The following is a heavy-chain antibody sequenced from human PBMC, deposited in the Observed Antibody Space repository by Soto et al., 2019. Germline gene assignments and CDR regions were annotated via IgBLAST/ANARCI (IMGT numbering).Heavy chain of an antibody. CDR3: AIDPGYYDISSNDYSYAFDI. Sequence: TGGSLRLSCAVSGFTFSTFSMNWVRQAPGKGPEWTSYISSGSRKVYYADSVKGRFTISRDNAKSSLYLQMNSLRGEDTAVYYCAIDPGYYDISSNDYSYAFDIWGQGTMVTVSS. J-gene: IGHJ3*02. CDR1: GFTFSTFS. CDR2: ISSGSRKV. D-gene: IGHD3-9*01. V-gene: IGHV3-48*01.